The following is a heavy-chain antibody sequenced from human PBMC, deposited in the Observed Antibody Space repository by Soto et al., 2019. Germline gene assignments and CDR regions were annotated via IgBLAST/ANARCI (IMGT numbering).Heavy chain of an antibody. V-gene: IGHV1-69*05. CDR3: ARGGYFDSSNYLAY. CDR1: GGTFSSYA. J-gene: IGHJ4*02. D-gene: IGHD3-22*01. Sequence: AAVKVSCKASGGTFSSYAISWVRQSPGQGLEWMGGINPIFGTPHYAQKYQGRVIIDRDTSASTAYMELSSLRSEDTAVYYCARGGYFDSSNYLAYCGLGTLGTVSS. CDR2: INPIFGTP.